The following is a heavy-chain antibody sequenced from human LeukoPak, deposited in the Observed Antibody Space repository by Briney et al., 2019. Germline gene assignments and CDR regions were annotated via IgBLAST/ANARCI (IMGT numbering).Heavy chain of an antibody. Sequence: SETLSLTCTVSGVSISSSNSYWGWIRQPPGKGLEWIGEINHSGSTNYNPSLKSRVTMSVDTSRSQVSLKLGSMTAADTAVYYCARRTQTTYYSGSGIAYWGQGTLVTVSS. CDR1: GVSISSSNSY. V-gene: IGHV4-39*07. D-gene: IGHD3-10*01. CDR2: INHSGST. J-gene: IGHJ4*02. CDR3: ARRTQTTYYSGSGIAY.